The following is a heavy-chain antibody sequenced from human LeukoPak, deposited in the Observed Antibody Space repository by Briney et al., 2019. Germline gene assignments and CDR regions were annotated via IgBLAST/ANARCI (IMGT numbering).Heavy chain of an antibody. CDR1: GGSFSGYY. CDR2: IYHSGST. CDR3: ARTSQWLALFDP. D-gene: IGHD6-19*01. Sequence: SETLSLTCAVYGGSFSGYYWSWIRQPPGKWLEWIGEIYHSGSTNYNPSLKSRVTISVDKSKNQFSLKLSSVTAADTAVYYCARTSQWLALFDPWGQGTLVTVSS. J-gene: IGHJ5*02. V-gene: IGHV4-34*01.